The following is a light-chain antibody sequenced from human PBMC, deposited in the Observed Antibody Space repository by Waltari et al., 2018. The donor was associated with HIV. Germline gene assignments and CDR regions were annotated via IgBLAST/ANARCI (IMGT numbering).Light chain of an antibody. CDR3: SAWDDSLIGHV. J-gene: IGLJ1*01. CDR1: SSNIGVHS. CDR2: NYH. V-gene: IGLV1-44*01. Sequence: QSVLTQPPSASGTPGQRVAISCSGSSSNIGVHSVNWYQQLPGPAPKPLIVNYHHRPSGGPDRFSCSKSGTSASLAISGLQSEDEADYYCSAWDDSLIGHVFGSGTRVTVL.